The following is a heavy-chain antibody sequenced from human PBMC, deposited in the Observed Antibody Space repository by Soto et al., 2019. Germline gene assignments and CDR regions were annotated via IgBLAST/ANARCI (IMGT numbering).Heavy chain of an antibody. J-gene: IGHJ6*02. CDR2: ISSSGDAI. D-gene: IGHD6-13*01. V-gene: IGHV3-48*02. Sequence: EVQLVESGGDLVQPGGSLRLSCAASGFIFSDYTMTWVRQAPGRGLEFVSHISSSGDAIFYAESVKGRFTVSRDNAKNSLYLQMNSLRDDDTAVYFCARDHGGSTWFVGVYYFFGMDVWGQGTVVTVSS. CDR3: ARDHGGSTWFVGVYYFFGMDV. CDR1: GFIFSDYT.